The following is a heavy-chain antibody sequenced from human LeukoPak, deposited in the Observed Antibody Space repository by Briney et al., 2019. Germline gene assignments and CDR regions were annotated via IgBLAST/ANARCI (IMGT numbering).Heavy chain of an antibody. V-gene: IGHV1-18*01. CDR3: ARDPGSGYDYWFDP. D-gene: IGHD5-12*01. CDR2: ISPHDGNT. Sequence: GASVKVSCKASGYSFTNYGITWVRQAPGQGLEWMGWISPHDGNTNYAQKLQGRVTMTRDTSTSTAYMELRSLRSDDTAVYYCARDPGSGYDYWFDPWGQGTLVTVSS. J-gene: IGHJ5*02. CDR1: GYSFTNYG.